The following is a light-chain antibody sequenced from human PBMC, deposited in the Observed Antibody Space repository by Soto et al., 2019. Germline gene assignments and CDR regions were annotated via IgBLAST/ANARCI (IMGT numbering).Light chain of an antibody. Sequence: NFMLTQPHSVSESPGKTVTISCTGSGGSIATNYVQWHQQRPGSAPTTVIYEDDKRPSGVPDRFSGSIDRSSNSASLIISGLKTEDEAYYYCQSHDSPHVVFGRGTKLTVL. CDR3: QSHDSPHVV. CDR2: EDD. CDR1: GGSIATNY. J-gene: IGLJ2*01. V-gene: IGLV6-57*02.